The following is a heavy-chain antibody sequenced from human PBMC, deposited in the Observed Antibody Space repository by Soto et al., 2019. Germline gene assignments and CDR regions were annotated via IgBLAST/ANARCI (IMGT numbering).Heavy chain of an antibody. V-gene: IGHV3-13*01. CDR1: GFTFSSYD. D-gene: IGHD1-26*01. Sequence: GGSLRLSCAASGFTFSSYDMHWVRQATGKCLEWVSAIGTAGDTYYPGSVKGRFTISRENAKNSLYLQMNSLRAEDTAVYYCARPLYSGSYYYDYWGQGTLVTVAA. J-gene: IGHJ4*02. CDR3: ARPLYSGSYYYDY. CDR2: IGTAGDT.